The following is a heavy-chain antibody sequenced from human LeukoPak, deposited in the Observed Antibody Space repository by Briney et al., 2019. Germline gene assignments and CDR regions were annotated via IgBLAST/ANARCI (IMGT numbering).Heavy chain of an antibody. Sequence: ASVKVSCKASGYTFTNYGISWVRQAPGQGLEWMGWISIYNGNTDYAQKLRGRVTMTTDTSTSTAYMEPRSLRSDDTAVYYCARITYDFWSGYYMSDDPWGQGTLVTVSS. CDR2: ISIYNGNT. D-gene: IGHD3-3*01. CDR3: ARITYDFWSGYYMSDDP. CDR1: GYTFTNYG. V-gene: IGHV1-18*01. J-gene: IGHJ5*02.